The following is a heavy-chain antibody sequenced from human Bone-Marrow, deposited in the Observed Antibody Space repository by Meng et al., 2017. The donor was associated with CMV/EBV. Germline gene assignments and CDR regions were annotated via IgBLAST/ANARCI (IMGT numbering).Heavy chain of an antibody. CDR1: GGSISSYY. CDR3: ASVLAQRRGAVSYYYYGMDV. D-gene: IGHD6-25*01. J-gene: IGHJ6*02. CDR2: IYYSGST. Sequence: GSLRLSCTVSGGSISSYYWSWIRQPPGKGLEWIGYIYYSGSTNYNPSLKSRVTISVDTSKNQFSLKLSYVTPADTAVYYCASVLAQRRGAVSYYYYGMDVWGQGTTVTVSS. V-gene: IGHV4-59*01.